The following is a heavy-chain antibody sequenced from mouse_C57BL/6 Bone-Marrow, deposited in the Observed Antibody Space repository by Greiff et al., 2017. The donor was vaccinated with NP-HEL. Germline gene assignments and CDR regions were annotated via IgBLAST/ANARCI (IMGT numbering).Heavy chain of an antibody. CDR1: GFTFSDYG. V-gene: IGHV5-17*01. J-gene: IGHJ4*01. Sequence: VQLKESGGGLVKPGGSLKLSCAASGFTFSDYGMHWVRQAPEKGLEWVAYISSGSSTIYYADTVKGRFTISRDNAKNTLFLQMTSLRSEDTAMYYCAREITTVVATDYYAMDYWGQGTSVTVSS. CDR2: ISSGSSTI. CDR3: AREITTVVATDYYAMDY. D-gene: IGHD1-1*01.